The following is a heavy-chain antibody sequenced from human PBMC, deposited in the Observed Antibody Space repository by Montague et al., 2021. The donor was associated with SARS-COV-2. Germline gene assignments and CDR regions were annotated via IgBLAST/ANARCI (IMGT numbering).Heavy chain of an antibody. V-gene: IGHV4-59*08. Sequence: SETLSLTCTVSGGSISNHYWSWIRQPPGKGLEWIAFYSGNTNYNPSLKSRVTISVDTSKNQFSLKLSSVTAADTAVYYCARLYDSSSYYYGMDVWGQGTTVTVSS. CDR3: ARLYDSSSYYYGMDV. J-gene: IGHJ6*02. CDR2: FYSGNT. CDR1: GGSISNHY. D-gene: IGHD5/OR15-5a*01.